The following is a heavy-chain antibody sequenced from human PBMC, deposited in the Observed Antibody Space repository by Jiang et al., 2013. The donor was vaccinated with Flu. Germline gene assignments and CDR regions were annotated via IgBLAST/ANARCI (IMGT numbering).Heavy chain of an antibody. D-gene: IGHD5-18*01. CDR3: AHRQSAMVNNADVAYFDL. Sequence: KPTQTLTLTCSFSGFSLSTNGVGVGWIRQPPGKALEWLALIYWDDDERYSPSLKNRLTITKDTSKNQVVLTMTNMDPVDTATYYCAHRQSAMVNNADVAYFDLWGRGTLVTVSS. CDR1: GFSLSTNGVG. J-gene: IGHJ2*01. CDR2: IYWDDDE. V-gene: IGHV2-5*02.